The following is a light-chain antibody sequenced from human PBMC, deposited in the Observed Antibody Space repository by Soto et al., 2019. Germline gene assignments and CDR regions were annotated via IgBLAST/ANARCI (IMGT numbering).Light chain of an antibody. CDR3: MQALQTPIT. CDR1: QSLLHSNGYNY. V-gene: IGKV2-28*01. CDR2: LGS. J-gene: IGKJ5*01. Sequence: IVMAQFPLSLPVTPGEPASISCRSSQSLLHSNGYNYLDWYLQKPGQSPQLLIYLGSNRASGVPDRFSGSGSGTDFTLKISRVEAEDVGVYYCMQALQTPITFGQGTRLEMK.